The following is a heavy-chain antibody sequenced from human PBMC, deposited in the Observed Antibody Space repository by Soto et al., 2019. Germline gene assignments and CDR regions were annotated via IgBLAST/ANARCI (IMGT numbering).Heavy chain of an antibody. Sequence: GGSLRLSCAASGFTFSDYYMSWIRQAPGKGLEWVSYISSSSSYTNYADSVKGRFTISRDNAKNSLYLQMNSLRAEDTAVYYCTRTSAAGKNYYGMDVWGQGTTVTVSS. CDR2: ISSSSSYT. J-gene: IGHJ6*02. CDR3: TRTSAAGKNYYGMDV. CDR1: GFTFSDYY. D-gene: IGHD6-13*01. V-gene: IGHV3-11*03.